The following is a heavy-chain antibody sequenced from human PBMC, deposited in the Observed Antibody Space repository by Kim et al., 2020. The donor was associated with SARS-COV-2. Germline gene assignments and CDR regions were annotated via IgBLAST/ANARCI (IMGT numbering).Heavy chain of an antibody. Sequence: KCQGRVTMTRDTSTSTVYMELSSLRSEDTAVYYCARDVVVVPAAMGVDYWGQGTLVTVSS. J-gene: IGHJ4*02. V-gene: IGHV1-46*01. D-gene: IGHD2-2*01. CDR3: ARDVVVVPAAMGVDY.